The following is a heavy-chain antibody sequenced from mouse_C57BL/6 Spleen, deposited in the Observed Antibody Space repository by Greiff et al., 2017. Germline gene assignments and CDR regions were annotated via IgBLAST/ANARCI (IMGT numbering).Heavy chain of an antibody. Sequence: VQLQQPGAELVKPGASVKLSCKASGYTFTSYWMHWVKQRPGRGLEWIGRIDPNSGGTKYNAKFKSKATLTVDKPSSTAYMQLSSLTSEDSAVYYCGKSDYYYDRGRGIDYWGQGTTLTVSS. V-gene: IGHV1-72*01. J-gene: IGHJ2*01. D-gene: IGHD1-1*01. CDR3: GKSDYYYDRGRGIDY. CDR1: GYTFTSYW. CDR2: IDPNSGGT.